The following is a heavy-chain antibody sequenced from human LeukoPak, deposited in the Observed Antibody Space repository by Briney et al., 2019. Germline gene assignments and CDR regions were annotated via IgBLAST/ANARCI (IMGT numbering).Heavy chain of an antibody. J-gene: IGHJ6*02. D-gene: IGHD2-2*01. Sequence: VASVKVSCKASGYTFTSYGISWVRQAPGQGLEWMGWISAYNGNTNYAQKFQGRVTITADKSTSTAYMELSSLRSEDTAVYYCARDSTMSRDCSSTSCRYYYYYYGMDVRGQGTTVTVSS. V-gene: IGHV1-18*04. CDR2: ISAYNGNT. CDR3: ARDSTMSRDCSSTSCRYYYYYYGMDV. CDR1: GYTFTSYG.